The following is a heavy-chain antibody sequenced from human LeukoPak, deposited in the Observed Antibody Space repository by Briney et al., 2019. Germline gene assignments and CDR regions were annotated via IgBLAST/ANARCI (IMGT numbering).Heavy chain of an antibody. CDR1: GGSISSYY. Sequence: SETLSLTCTVSGGSISSYYWSWIRQPPGKGLEWIGYIYYSGSTNHNPSLKSRVTISVDTSKNQFSLKLSSVTAADTAVYYCARVEEWFGELRYYYGMDVWGQGTTVTVSS. D-gene: IGHD3-10*01. CDR3: ARVEEWFGELRYYYGMDV. J-gene: IGHJ6*02. V-gene: IGHV4-59*12. CDR2: IYYSGST.